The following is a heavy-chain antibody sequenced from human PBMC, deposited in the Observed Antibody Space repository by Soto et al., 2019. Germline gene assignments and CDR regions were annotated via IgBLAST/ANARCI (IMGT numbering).Heavy chain of an antibody. CDR3: ARAQYRSRWYNWFDP. J-gene: IGHJ5*02. CDR1: GYTFTSYA. CDR2: INAGNGNT. D-gene: IGHD6-13*01. V-gene: IGHV1-3*01. Sequence: ASVKVSCKASGYTFTSYAMHWVRQAPGQRLEWMGWINAGNGNTKYSQKFQGRVTITRDTSASTAYMELSSLRSEDTAVYYCARAQYRSRWYNWFDPWGQGTMVTVSS.